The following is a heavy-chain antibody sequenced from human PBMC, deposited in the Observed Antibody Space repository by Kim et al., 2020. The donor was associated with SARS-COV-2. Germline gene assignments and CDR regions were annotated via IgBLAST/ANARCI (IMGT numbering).Heavy chain of an antibody. CDR3: ARWGGPFGW. J-gene: IGHJ4*02. V-gene: IGHV3-7*03. CDR1: GFTFSTFY. D-gene: IGHD3-16*01. CDR2: IKQDGREK. Sequence: GGSLRLSCVASGFTFSTFYMSWVRQAPGKGLEWVATIKQDGREKFYVDSVKGRFTISRDNDKNLLYVQMNSLRVEDTAVYYCARWGGPFGWWGQGTLVT.